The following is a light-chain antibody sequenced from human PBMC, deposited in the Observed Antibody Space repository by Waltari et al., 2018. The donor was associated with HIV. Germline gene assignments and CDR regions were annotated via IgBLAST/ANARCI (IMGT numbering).Light chain of an antibody. CDR2: AAP. CDR1: QGVYNY. V-gene: IGKV1-27*01. Sequence: HMTQSPSSLSAFVGDTVNITCRASQGVYNYFAWYQQKPGKPLNLLIYAAPISQSGVPSRFIGSGSGTDFTLTITSLQPEDVATYYCQKYNSALTFGGGTKVEV. J-gene: IGKJ4*01. CDR3: QKYNSALT.